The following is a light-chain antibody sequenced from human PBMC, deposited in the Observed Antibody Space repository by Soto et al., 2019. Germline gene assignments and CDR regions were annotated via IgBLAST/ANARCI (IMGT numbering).Light chain of an antibody. CDR1: SSNIGAGYD. J-gene: IGLJ1*01. V-gene: IGLV1-40*01. Sequence: QSVLTQPPSVSGAPGQRVTISCTGSSSNIGAGYDVHWYQQLPGTAPKLLIYGNSNRPSGDPDRFSGSKSGTSASLAITGLQAEDEADYYCQSYDSSLSGRYVFGTGTQLTVL. CDR3: QSYDSSLSGRYV. CDR2: GNS.